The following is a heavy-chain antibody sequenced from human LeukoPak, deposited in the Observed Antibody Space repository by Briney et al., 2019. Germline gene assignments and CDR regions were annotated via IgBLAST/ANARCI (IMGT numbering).Heavy chain of an antibody. CDR1: GFTFSSYW. Sequence: GGSLRLSCAASGFTFSSYWMHWVRQAPGKGLVWVSRINSDGSSTSYADSVKGRFTISRDNAKNTLYLQMNSLRAEDTAVYYCARGENYFYYYYYYMDVWGKGTTVTISS. CDR2: INSDGSST. CDR3: ARGENYFYYYYYYMDV. D-gene: IGHD3-10*01. J-gene: IGHJ6*03. V-gene: IGHV3-74*01.